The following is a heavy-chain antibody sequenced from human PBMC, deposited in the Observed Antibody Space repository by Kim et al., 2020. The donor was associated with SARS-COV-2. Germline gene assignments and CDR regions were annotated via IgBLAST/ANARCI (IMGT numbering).Heavy chain of an antibody. V-gene: IGHV4-34*01. CDR1: GGSFSGYY. Sequence: SETLSLTCAVYGGSFSGYYWSWIRQPPGKGLEWIGEINHSGSTNYNPSLKSRVTISVDTSKNQFSLKLSSVTAADTAVYYCARAPRGYCSSTSCYGWLTYSSGWYEDCYYGMGVWGQGTTVTVSS. CDR3: ARAPRGYCSSTSCYGWLTYSSGWYEDCYYGMGV. J-gene: IGHJ6*01. CDR2: INHSGST. D-gene: IGHD2-2*01.